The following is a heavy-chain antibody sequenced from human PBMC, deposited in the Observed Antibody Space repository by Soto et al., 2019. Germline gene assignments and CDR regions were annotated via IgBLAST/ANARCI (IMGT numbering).Heavy chain of an antibody. D-gene: IGHD2-15*01. CDR1: GYIFTSYY. CDR3: ARDPSGYFSGSDYSSGGFDH. Sequence: QVQLVQSGAEVKKPGASVKVSCKASGYIFTSYYVHWVRQAPGQGLEWMGVINPTGGGTTYAQKFQGRVTMTRDTSTTTVHMEVRSLRSDDTAMYYCARDPSGYFSGSDYSSGGFDHWGQGTLVTVSS. V-gene: IGHV1-46*01. J-gene: IGHJ4*02. CDR2: INPTGGGT.